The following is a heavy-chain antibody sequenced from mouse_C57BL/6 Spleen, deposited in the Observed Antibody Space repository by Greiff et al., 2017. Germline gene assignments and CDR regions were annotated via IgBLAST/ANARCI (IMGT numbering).Heavy chain of an antibody. V-gene: IGHV14-2*01. CDR3: ARGEAGTGAMDY. J-gene: IGHJ4*01. Sequence: VQLQQSGAELVKPGASVKLSCTASGFNIKDYSMHWVKQRTEQGLEWIGRIDPEDGETKYAPKFQGKATITADTSSSTAYMQLSSLTSEDSAVYFCARGEAGTGAMDYWGQGTSVTVSS. CDR2: IDPEDGET. CDR1: GFNIKDYS. D-gene: IGHD4-1*01.